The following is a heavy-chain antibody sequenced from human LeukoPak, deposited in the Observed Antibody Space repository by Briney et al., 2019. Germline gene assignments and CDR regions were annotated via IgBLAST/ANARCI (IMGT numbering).Heavy chain of an antibody. Sequence: SETLSLTCTVSGGSISSYYWSWIRQPPGKGLEWIGYIYYSGSTNYNPSLKSRVTISVDTPKNQFSLKLSSVTAADTAVYYCALAGYSSSWYPYYYYYMDVWGKGTTVTISS. CDR1: GGSISSYY. J-gene: IGHJ6*03. D-gene: IGHD6-13*01. V-gene: IGHV4-59*01. CDR3: ALAGYSSSWYPYYYYYMDV. CDR2: IYYSGST.